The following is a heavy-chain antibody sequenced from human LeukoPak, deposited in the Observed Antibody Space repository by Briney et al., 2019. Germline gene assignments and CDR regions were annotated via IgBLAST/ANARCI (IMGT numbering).Heavy chain of an antibody. Sequence: ASVKVSCKASGYTFTSYGISWVRQAPGQGLEWMGWISAYNGNTNYAQKLQGRVTMTTDTSTSTAYMELRSLRSDDTAVYYCARWGMVRGAYNWFDPWGRGTLVTVSS. CDR3: ARWGMVRGAYNWFDP. J-gene: IGHJ5*02. D-gene: IGHD3-10*01. CDR1: GYTFTSYG. V-gene: IGHV1-18*01. CDR2: ISAYNGNT.